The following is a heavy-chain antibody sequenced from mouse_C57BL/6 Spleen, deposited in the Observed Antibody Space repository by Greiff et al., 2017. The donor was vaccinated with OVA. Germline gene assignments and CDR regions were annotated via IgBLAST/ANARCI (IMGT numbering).Heavy chain of an antibody. CDR2: ISYDGSN. CDR1: GYSITSGYY. CDR3: AREGATVVGRYFDV. J-gene: IGHJ1*03. D-gene: IGHD1-1*01. V-gene: IGHV3-6*01. Sequence: EVKLMESGPGLVKPSQSLSLTCSVTGYSITSGYYWNWIRQFPGNKLEWMGYISYDGSNNYNPSLKNRISITRDTSKNQFFLKLNSVTTEDTATYYCAREGATVVGRYFDVWGTGTTVTVSS.